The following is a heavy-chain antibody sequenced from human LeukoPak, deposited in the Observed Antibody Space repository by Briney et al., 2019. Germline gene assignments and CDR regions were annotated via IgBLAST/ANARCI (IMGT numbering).Heavy chain of an antibody. V-gene: IGHV4-4*02. D-gene: IGHD6-6*01. CDR2: VYHSGST. CDR1: GDSISTNHW. J-gene: IGHJ4*02. Sequence: SGTLSLTCAVSGDSISTNHWWSWVRQPPGKGLEWIGEVYHSGSTNCNPSLKSRVTISVDKSKNLFSLKLTSVTAADTAMYYCASARGDYGGQGTRVTVSS. CDR3: ASARGDY.